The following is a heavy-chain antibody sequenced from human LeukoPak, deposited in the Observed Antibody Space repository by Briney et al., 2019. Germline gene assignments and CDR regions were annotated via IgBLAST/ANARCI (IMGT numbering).Heavy chain of an antibody. D-gene: IGHD6-19*01. CDR1: GGSISSYY. CDR3: ASMPGYTSGWCPDY. J-gene: IGHJ4*02. Sequence: PSETLSLTCTVSGGSISSYYWGWIRQPPGKGLEWIGSIFYSGSTYYNPSLKSRVTISVDTSKNQFSLRLSSVTAADTAVYYCASMPGYTSGWCPDYWGQGTLVTVSS. V-gene: IGHV4-39*07. CDR2: IFYSGST.